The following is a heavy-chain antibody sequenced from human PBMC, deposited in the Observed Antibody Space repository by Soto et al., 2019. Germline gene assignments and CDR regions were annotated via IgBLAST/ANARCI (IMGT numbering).Heavy chain of an antibody. CDR1: GGSISSYY. D-gene: IGHD3-3*01. Sequence: SETLSLTCTVSGGSISSYYWSWIRQPPGKGLEWIGYIYYSGSTNYNPSLKSRVTISVDTSKNQFSLKLSSVTAADTAVYYCARVPVDFWSGYGFDPWGQGTLVTVSS. CDR2: IYYSGST. CDR3: ARVPVDFWSGYGFDP. J-gene: IGHJ5*02. V-gene: IGHV4-59*01.